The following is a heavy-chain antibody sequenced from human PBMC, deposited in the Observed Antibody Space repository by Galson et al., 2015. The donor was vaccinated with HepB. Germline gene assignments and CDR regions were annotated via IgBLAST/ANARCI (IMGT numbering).Heavy chain of an antibody. Sequence: SLRLSCAGSGFTFSNNAMSWVRQAPGKGLEWVSSISGSGGSTHFADSVKGRFTISRDNSEDTPYLQLDSPRVEDTAVYYCAKDFADYTFGYDVWGRGTRVTVSS. J-gene: IGHJ4*02. CDR3: AKDFADYTFGYDV. CDR2: ISGSGGST. CDR1: GFTFSNNA. D-gene: IGHD3-22*01. V-gene: IGHV3-23*01.